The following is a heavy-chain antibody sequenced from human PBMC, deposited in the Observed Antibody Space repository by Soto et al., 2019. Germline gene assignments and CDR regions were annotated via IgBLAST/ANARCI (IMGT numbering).Heavy chain of an antibody. CDR3: PTGPPFLMRTTLVPRHYHFDY. Sequence: PSETLSLTCTVSGGSIRTGDYYWVWIRQTPGRGLEWIGSVYYTGTTYYTPSLQGRVAMSAGTSKKTFFLELRSVTAADTAVYYCPTGPPFLMRTTLVPRHYHFDYWGQGTMVAVSS. CDR2: VYYTGTT. CDR1: GGSIRTGDYY. V-gene: IGHV4-39*02. D-gene: IGHD2-15*01. J-gene: IGHJ4*02.